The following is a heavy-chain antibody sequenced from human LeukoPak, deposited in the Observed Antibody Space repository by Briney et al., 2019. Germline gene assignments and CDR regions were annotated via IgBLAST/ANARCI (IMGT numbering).Heavy chain of an antibody. CDR2: IIPIFGTA. J-gene: IGHJ5*02. CDR3: AREIIAVANWFDP. D-gene: IGHD6-19*01. Sequence: ASVKVSCKASGGTFSSYAISWVRQAPGQGLEWMGGIIPIFGTANYAQKFQGRVTITTDESTSTAYMELSSLRSDDTAVYYCAREIIAVANWFDPWGQGTLVTVSS. CDR1: GGTFSSYA. V-gene: IGHV1-69*05.